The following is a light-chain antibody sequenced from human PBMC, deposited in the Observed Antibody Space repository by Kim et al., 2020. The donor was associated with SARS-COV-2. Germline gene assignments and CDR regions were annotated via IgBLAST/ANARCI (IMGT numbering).Light chain of an antibody. V-gene: IGLV2-14*03. J-gene: IGLJ2*01. CDR1: SSDIGTHNY. CDR2: DVS. Sequence: QSALTQPASVSGSPGQSITISCTGTSSDIGTHNYVSWYQQHPGKAPKLMISDVSNRPSGVSYRFSGSKSGNTASLTISGLQAEDEADYYCSSYTSRNTFEVFGGGTQLTVL. CDR3: SSYTSRNTFEV.